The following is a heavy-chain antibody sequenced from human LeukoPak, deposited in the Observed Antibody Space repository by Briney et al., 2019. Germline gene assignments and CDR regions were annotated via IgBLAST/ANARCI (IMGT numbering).Heavy chain of an antibody. D-gene: IGHD3-9*01. CDR1: GGSISSGGYY. V-gene: IGHV4-31*03. J-gene: IGHJ4*02. Sequence: PSQTLSLTCTVSGGSISSGGYYWSCIRQHPGKGLEWIGYIYYSGSTYYNPSLKSRVTISVDTSKNQFSLKLSSVTAADTAVYYCARADYDILTGFGVGFDYWGQGTLVTVSS. CDR2: IYYSGST. CDR3: ARADYDILTGFGVGFDY.